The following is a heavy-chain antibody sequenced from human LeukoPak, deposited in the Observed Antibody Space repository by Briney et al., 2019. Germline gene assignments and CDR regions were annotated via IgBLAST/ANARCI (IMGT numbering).Heavy chain of an antibody. CDR2: ISSSSSYI. D-gene: IGHD1-26*01. J-gene: IGHJ6*03. CDR3: ARDFGEMVPLSIVGAKEDYYYYMDV. CDR1: GFTFSSYS. Sequence: PGGSLRLSCAASGFTFSSYSMNWVRQAPGKGLEWVSSISSSSSYIYYADSVKGRFTISRDNAKNSLYLQMNSLRAEDTAVYYCARDFGEMVPLSIVGAKEDYYYYMDVWGKGTTVTVSS. V-gene: IGHV3-21*01.